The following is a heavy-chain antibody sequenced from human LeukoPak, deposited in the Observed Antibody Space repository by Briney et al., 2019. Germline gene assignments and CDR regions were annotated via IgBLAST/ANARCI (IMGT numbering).Heavy chain of an antibody. Sequence: GGSLRLSCAASGFTLDDYAIHWVRQAPGKGLEWVSLISGDGGSTYYADSVKGRVTISRDNRKNSLYLQMNSLRTEDTALYYCAISDHYFDYWGQGTLVTVSS. CDR3: AISDHYFDY. CDR1: GFTLDDYA. J-gene: IGHJ4*02. CDR2: ISGDGGST. V-gene: IGHV3-43*02.